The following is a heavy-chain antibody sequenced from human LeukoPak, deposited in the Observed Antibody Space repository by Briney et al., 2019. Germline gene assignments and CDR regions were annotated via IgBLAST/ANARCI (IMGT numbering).Heavy chain of an antibody. CDR1: GFTFSHHA. D-gene: IGHD3-3*01. V-gene: IGHV3-30*18. Sequence: GGSLRLSCAASGFTFSHHAMHWVRRSPGKGLEWAAVISYDGNDKYYANSVKGRFTISRDNSKSTLYLQMNSLRAEDTAVYYCAKPKVFWDFDYWGQGTLVTVSS. CDR3: AKPKVFWDFDY. CDR2: ISYDGNDK. J-gene: IGHJ4*02.